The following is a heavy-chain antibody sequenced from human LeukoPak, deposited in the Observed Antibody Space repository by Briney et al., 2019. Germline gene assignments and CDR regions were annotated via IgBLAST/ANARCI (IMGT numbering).Heavy chain of an antibody. V-gene: IGHV3-74*01. Sequence: GGSLRLSCPASGFTFSNNWMHWVRQAPGKGLVWVSRINRDGTSTDYADSVKGRFTISRDNARNTLYLQMNSLRADDTAVYYCARRTTGDDYWGQGTLVTVSS. CDR3: ARRTTGDDY. D-gene: IGHD4-17*01. CDR2: INRDGTST. J-gene: IGHJ4*02. CDR1: GFTFSNNW.